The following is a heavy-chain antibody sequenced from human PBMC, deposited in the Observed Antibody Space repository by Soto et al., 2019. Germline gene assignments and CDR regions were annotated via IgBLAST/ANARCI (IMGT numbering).Heavy chain of an antibody. CDR1: GFTFSSYA. V-gene: IGHV3-30-3*01. CDR2: ISYDGSNK. J-gene: IGHJ4*02. Sequence: SLRLSCAASGFTFSSYAMHWVRQAPGKGLEWVAVISYDGSNKYYADSVKGRFTISRDNSKNTLYLQMNSLRAEDTAAYYCARDLASTRVGYWGQGTLVTVSS. CDR3: ARDLASTRVGY.